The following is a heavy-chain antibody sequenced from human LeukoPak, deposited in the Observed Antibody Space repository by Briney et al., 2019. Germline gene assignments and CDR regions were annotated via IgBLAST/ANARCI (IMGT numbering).Heavy chain of an antibody. CDR1: GFPFDRYW. CDR2: IKHDGSEK. CDR3: ARQPIYEAYFDF. V-gene: IGHV3-7*01. J-gene: IGHJ4*02. D-gene: IGHD3-16*01. Sequence: GGSLRLSCVASGFPFDRYWMSWVRQAPGKGLEWVANIKHDGSEKNFVDSVKGRFTISRDNAENSLFLLMNSLRADDTAVYFCARQPIYEAYFDFWGQGTLVTVSS.